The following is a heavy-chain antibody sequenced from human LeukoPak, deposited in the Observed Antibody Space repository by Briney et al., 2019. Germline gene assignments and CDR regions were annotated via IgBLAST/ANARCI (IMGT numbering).Heavy chain of an antibody. CDR1: GGSISNYY. V-gene: IGHV4-59*08. J-gene: IGHJ3*02. D-gene: IGHD3-9*01. CDR2: IYYSGST. Sequence: TSETLSLTCTVSGGSISNYYWSWIRQPPGKGLEWIGYIYYSGSTNYNPSLKSRVTISVDTSKNQFSLKLSSVTAADTAVYYCARHGYFDWLFDAFDIWGQGTMVTVSS. CDR3: ARHGYFDWLFDAFDI.